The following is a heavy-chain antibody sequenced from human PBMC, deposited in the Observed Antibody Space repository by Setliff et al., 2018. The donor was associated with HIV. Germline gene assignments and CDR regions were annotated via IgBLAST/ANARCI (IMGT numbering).Heavy chain of an antibody. Sequence: SETLSLTCTVSGGSISSYYWSWIRQPPGKGLEWIGYIYTSGSTNYNPSLKSRVTISLDTSKNQLSLKLSSVTAADTAVYYCARVGASGVASSMDYHYYMDVWGKGTSVTVSS. CDR1: GGSISSYY. V-gene: IGHV4-4*09. D-gene: IGHD2-2*01. CDR3: ARVGASGVASSMDYHYYMDV. J-gene: IGHJ6*03. CDR2: IYTSGST.